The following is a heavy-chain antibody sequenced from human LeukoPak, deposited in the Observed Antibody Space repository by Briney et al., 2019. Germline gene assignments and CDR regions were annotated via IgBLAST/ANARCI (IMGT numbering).Heavy chain of an antibody. V-gene: IGHV3-23*01. Sequence: GGSLRLSCAASGFTFSSYAMSWVRQAPGKGLEWVSAISGSGGSTYYADSVKGRFTISRDNSKNTLYLQMNSLRAEDTAVYYCASQSPYCSGGSCYRGGYWGQGTLVTVSS. CDR2: ISGSGGST. D-gene: IGHD2-15*01. CDR1: GFTFSSYA. CDR3: ASQSPYCSGGSCYRGGY. J-gene: IGHJ4*02.